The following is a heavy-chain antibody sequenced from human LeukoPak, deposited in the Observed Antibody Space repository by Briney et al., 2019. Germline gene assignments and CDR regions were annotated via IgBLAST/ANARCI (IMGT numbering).Heavy chain of an antibody. D-gene: IGHD3-3*01. CDR2: ISSNGGST. J-gene: IGHJ4*02. V-gene: IGHV3-64*02. CDR3: ARVGYDFWGGFDY. CDR1: GFTFSSYA. Sequence: GGSLRLSCAASGFTFSSYAMHRVRQAPGKGLEYVSAISSNGGSTYYADSVKGRFTISRDNSKNTLYLQMGSLRAEDMAVYYCARVGYDFWGGFDYWGQGTLVTVPS.